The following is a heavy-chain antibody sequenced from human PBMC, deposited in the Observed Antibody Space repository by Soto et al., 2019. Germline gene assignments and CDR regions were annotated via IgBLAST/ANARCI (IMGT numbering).Heavy chain of an antibody. D-gene: IGHD2-15*01. Sequence: LSLTCAVSGGSVESSSCWSWVRQAPGKGLEWIGEIYHSGTFNYNPSLASRVSVSVDKSTNQFSLNLNSVTAAVTAVYYCVRSVPAATWAYNGMDVWGQGTTVTVSS. CDR3: VRSVPAATWAYNGMDV. CDR1: GGSVESSSC. CDR2: IYHSGTF. J-gene: IGHJ6*02. V-gene: IGHV4-4*02.